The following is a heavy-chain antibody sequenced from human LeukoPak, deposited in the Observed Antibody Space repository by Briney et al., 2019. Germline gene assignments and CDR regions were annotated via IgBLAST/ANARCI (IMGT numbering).Heavy chain of an antibody. CDR1: GFTLSGYW. V-gene: IGHV3-74*01. D-gene: IGHD2-8*02. J-gene: IGHJ6*02. CDR3: TRVQAGRSGLMDV. CDR2: IDPDGITT. Sequence: PGGSLRLSCEASGFTLSGYWMHWVRQAPGEGLVWVSRIDPDGITTNYADSVKGRFTTSRDNARYTLYLQMNSLTAEDTALYYCTRVQAGRSGLMDVWGRGTTVTVSS.